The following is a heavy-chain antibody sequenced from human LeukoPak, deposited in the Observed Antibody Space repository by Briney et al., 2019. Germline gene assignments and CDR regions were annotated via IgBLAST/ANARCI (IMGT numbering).Heavy chain of an antibody. V-gene: IGHV3-33*01. Sequence: PGGCMSISCEMSGFTFSSYDIHWVRQDPGQGMERVEVIWYDGSNKYYADSVKGRFTISRDNSKNTLYLQMNSLRAEDTAVYYCAIWEDCSSTSCYNDYYYYGMDVWGQGTTVTVSS. CDR3: AIWEDCSSTSCYNDYYYYGMDV. CDR1: GFTFSSYD. CDR2: IWYDGSNK. J-gene: IGHJ6*02. D-gene: IGHD2-2*02.